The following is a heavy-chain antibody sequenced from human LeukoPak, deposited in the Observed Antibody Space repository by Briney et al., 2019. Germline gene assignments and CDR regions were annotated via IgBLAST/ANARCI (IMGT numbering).Heavy chain of an antibody. V-gene: IGHV4-59*01. J-gene: IGHJ5*02. CDR1: GGSISSYY. CDR3: ARGHRYCSSTSCYYRFDP. D-gene: IGHD2-2*01. Sequence: SETLSLTCTVSGGSISSYYWSWIRQPPGKGLEWIGYIYYSGSTNYNPSLKSRVTISVDTSKNQFSLKLSSVTAADTAVYYCARGHRYCSSTSCYYRFDPWGQGTLVTVSS. CDR2: IYYSGST.